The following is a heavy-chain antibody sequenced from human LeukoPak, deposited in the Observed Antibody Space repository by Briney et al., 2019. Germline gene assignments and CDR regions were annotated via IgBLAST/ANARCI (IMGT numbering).Heavy chain of an antibody. CDR2: INHSGST. Sequence: SETLSLTCAVYGGSFSGYYWSWIRQPPGKGLEWIGEINHSGSTNYNPSLKSRVTISVDTSKNQFSLKLSSVTAADTAVYYCARAPWSGSYYPYWGQGTLVTVSS. J-gene: IGHJ4*02. V-gene: IGHV4-34*01. D-gene: IGHD1-26*01. CDR3: ARAPWSGSYYPY. CDR1: GGSFSGYY.